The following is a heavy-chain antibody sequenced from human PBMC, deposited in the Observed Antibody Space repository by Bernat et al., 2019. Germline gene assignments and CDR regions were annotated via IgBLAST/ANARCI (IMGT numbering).Heavy chain of an antibody. Sequence: VQLVESGGGLVQPGGSLRLSCAASGFIFSSYGMHWVRQAPGKGLEWVAVISYDGSNKYYADSVKGRFTISRDNSKNTLYLQMNSLRAEDTAVYYCAKGREIVVGYGMDVWGQGTTVTVSS. CDR1: GFIFSSYG. D-gene: IGHD3-22*01. CDR3: AKGREIVVGYGMDV. CDR2: ISYDGSNK. V-gene: IGHV3-30*18. J-gene: IGHJ6*02.